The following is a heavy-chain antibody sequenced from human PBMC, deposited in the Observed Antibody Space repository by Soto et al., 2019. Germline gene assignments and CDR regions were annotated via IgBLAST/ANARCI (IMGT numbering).Heavy chain of an antibody. V-gene: IGHV1-2*04. CDR2: INPNSGGT. Sequence: ASVKVSCKASGYTFTGYYMHWVRQAPGQGLEWMGWINPNSGGTNYAQKFQGWVTMTRDTSISTAYMELSRLRSDDTAVFYFASFIRSSSGYGLPYYYYYMDVWGKGTTVTVSS. CDR1: GYTFTGYY. J-gene: IGHJ6*03. D-gene: IGHD6-13*01. CDR3: ASFIRSSSGYGLPYYYYYMDV.